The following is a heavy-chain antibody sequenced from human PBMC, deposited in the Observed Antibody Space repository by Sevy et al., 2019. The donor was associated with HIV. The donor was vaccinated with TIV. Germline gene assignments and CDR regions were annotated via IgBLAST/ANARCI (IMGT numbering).Heavy chain of an antibody. J-gene: IGHJ4*02. Sequence: GGSLRLSCAASGFTFSSYDMSWVRQAPGKGLEWVSGISPTGGTTHYAESVKGQFIISRDNSKKTLFLQMNSLRAEDTALYYCAKDLEQQLGPDYWGQGTQVTVSS. D-gene: IGHD6-13*01. CDR2: ISPTGGTT. CDR1: GFTFSSYD. V-gene: IGHV3-23*01. CDR3: AKDLEQQLGPDY.